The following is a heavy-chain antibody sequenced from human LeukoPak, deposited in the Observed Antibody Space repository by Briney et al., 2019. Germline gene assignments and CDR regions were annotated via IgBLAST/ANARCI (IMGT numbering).Heavy chain of an antibody. V-gene: IGHV4-30-2*01. J-gene: IGHJ4*02. CDR1: GGSISSGGYS. CDR2: IYHSGST. CDR3: ARGGCSGGSCYIFDY. Sequence: SETLSLTCAVSGGSISSGGYSWSWIRQPPGKGLEWIGYIYHSGSTYYNPSLKSRVTISVDRSKNQFSLELSSVTAADTAVYYCARGGCSGGSCYIFDYWGQGTLVTVSS. D-gene: IGHD2-15*01.